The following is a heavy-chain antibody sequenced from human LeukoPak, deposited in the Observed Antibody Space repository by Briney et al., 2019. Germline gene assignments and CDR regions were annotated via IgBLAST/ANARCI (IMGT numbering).Heavy chain of an antibody. D-gene: IGHD3-10*01. V-gene: IGHV4-39*01. CDR1: GGSISSSSYY. CDR3: ARLAYTYYYGSGSRGYFDY. CDR2: IYYSGST. Sequence: PSETLSLTCTVSGGSISSSSYYWGWIRQPPGKGLEWIGSIYYSGSTYYNPSLKSRVTISVDTSKNQFSLKLSSVTAADTAVYYCARLAYTYYYGSGSRGYFDYWGQGTLVTVSS. J-gene: IGHJ4*02.